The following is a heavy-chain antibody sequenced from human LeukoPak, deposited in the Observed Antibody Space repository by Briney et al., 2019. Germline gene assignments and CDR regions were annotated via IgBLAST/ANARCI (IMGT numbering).Heavy chain of an antibody. CDR3: ARAPSKPHRAAAGLLRYGMDV. Sequence: GGSLRLSCAASGFTFSSYGMHWVRQAPGKGLEWVAFIRYDGSNKYYADSVKGRFTISRDNSKNTLYLQMNSLRAEDTAVYYCARAPSKPHRAAAGLLRYGMDVWGQGTTVTVSS. CDR2: IRYDGSNK. CDR1: GFTFSSYG. V-gene: IGHV3-30*02. J-gene: IGHJ6*02. D-gene: IGHD6-13*01.